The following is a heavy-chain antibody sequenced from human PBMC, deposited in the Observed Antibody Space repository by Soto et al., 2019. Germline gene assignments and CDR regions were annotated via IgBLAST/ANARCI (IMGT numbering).Heavy chain of an antibody. CDR1: GGSISSGGYY. Sequence: QVHLQESGPGLVKPSQTLSLTCTVSGGSISSGGYYWSWIRHHPGKGLEWIGYIFYSGNTYYNPSLKSRLTMSIDTSKNQFSLKLSSVTAADTAVYYCARGVTVSNSHIDYWGQGTLVTVSS. CDR3: ARGVTVSNSHIDY. D-gene: IGHD7-27*01. V-gene: IGHV4-31*03. J-gene: IGHJ4*02. CDR2: IFYSGNT.